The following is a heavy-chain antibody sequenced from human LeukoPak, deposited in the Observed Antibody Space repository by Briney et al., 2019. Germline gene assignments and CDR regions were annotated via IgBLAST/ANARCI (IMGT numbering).Heavy chain of an antibody. D-gene: IGHD6-13*01. Sequence: SETLSLTCTVSGGSISSSSYHWGWIRQPPGKGLEWIGSIYYSGSTYYNPSLKSRVTISVDTSKNQFSLKLSSVTAADTAVYYCVRKIAAAGTGNWFDPWGQGTLVTVSS. J-gene: IGHJ5*02. CDR1: GGSISSSSYH. V-gene: IGHV4-39*01. CDR2: IYYSGST. CDR3: VRKIAAAGTGNWFDP.